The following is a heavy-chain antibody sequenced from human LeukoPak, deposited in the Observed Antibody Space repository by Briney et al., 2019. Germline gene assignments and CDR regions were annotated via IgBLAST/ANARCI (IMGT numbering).Heavy chain of an antibody. CDR1: GFTFEISG. V-gene: IGHV3-30*02. J-gene: IGHJ4*02. Sequence: GGSLRLSCTASGFTFEISGMHWVRQAPGKGLQWVGFIQHDESEIYSADSVRGRFIFSRDNFKNTVYLQMNSLRVEDSAVYYCARESGATKIGQLLNYWGQGTLVSVSS. D-gene: IGHD3-10*01. CDR3: ARESGATKIGQLLNY. CDR2: IQHDESEI.